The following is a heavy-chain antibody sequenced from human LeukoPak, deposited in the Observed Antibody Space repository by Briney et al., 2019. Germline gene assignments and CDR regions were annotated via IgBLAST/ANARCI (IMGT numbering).Heavy chain of an antibody. CDR2: ISSSSSYI. CDR1: GFTVSTYA. D-gene: IGHD2-2*01. J-gene: IGHJ4*02. Sequence: SGGSLRLSCAASGFTVSTYAMNWVRQAPGKGLEWVSSISSSSSYIYYADSVKGRFTISRDNAKNSLYLQMNSLRAEDTAVYYCARAGYCSSTSCYLDYWGQGTLVTVSS. CDR3: ARAGYCSSTSCYLDY. V-gene: IGHV3-21*01.